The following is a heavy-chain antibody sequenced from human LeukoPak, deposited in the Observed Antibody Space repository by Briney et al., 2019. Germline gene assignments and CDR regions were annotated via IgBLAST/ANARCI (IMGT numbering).Heavy chain of an antibody. D-gene: IGHD1-26*01. CDR3: ATFTGSGSYYEDAFDI. CDR1: GFTFDDYA. J-gene: IGHJ3*02. CDR2: ISWNSGSI. V-gene: IGHV3-9*01. Sequence: PGRSLRLSCAASGFTFDDYAMHWVRQAPGKGLEWVSGISWNSGSIGYADSVKGRFTISRDNAKNSLYLQMNSLRAEDTALYYCATFTGSGSYYEDAFDIWGQGTMVTVSS.